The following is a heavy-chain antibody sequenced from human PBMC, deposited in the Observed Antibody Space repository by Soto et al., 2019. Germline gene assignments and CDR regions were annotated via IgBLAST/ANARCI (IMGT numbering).Heavy chain of an antibody. CDR3: ARLPYYDTPPVTFDI. V-gene: IGHV4-39*01. J-gene: IGHJ3*02. D-gene: IGHD3-22*01. CDR1: SGSIGSSLYY. Sequence: PSETLSLTCSVSSGSIGSSLYYWGWIRQPPGKGLEWIGTIYSTVSTHYNPSLKSRVTISVDTSKNQFSLKLNSVTAADTAVYYCARLPYYDTPPVTFDIWGQGAMVTVSS. CDR2: IYSTVST.